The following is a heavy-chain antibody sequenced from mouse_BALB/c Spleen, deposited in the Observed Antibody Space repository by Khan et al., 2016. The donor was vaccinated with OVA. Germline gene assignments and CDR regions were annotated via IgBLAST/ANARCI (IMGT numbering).Heavy chain of an antibody. Sequence: EVELVESGGGLVQPGGSRKLSCAAAGFTFSDYGMAWVRQAPGKGPEWVAFISSLAYTIYYADTVTGRFTIPRENAKNTLYLEMSSLRTEDTAMYYCARGRAWFAYWGQGTLVTVSA. J-gene: IGHJ3*01. CDR1: GFTFSDYG. V-gene: IGHV5-15*02. CDR3: ARGRAWFAY. CDR2: ISSLAYTI.